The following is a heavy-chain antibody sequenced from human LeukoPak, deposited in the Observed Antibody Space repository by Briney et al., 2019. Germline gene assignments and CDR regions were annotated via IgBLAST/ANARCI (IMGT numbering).Heavy chain of an antibody. V-gene: IGHV4-39*07. CDR3: ARAQGYCSGGSCYSPIGYFDY. D-gene: IGHD2-15*01. CDR2: IYYSGST. Sequence: SETLSLTCTVSGGSISSSSYYWGWIRQPPGKGLEWIGSIYYSGSTYYNPSFKSRVTISVDTSKNQFSLKLSSVTAADTAVYYCARAQGYCSGGSCYSPIGYFDYWGQGTLVTVSS. CDR1: GGSISSSSYY. J-gene: IGHJ4*02.